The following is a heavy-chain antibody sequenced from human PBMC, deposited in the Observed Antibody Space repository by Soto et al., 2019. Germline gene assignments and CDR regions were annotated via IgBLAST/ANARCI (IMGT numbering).Heavy chain of an antibody. D-gene: IGHD2-15*01. CDR1: GFTFSSYA. CDR2: ISYDGNNK. J-gene: IGHJ6*02. CDR3: ARAGWDGGSCYTLVGLRYGMDV. Sequence: QVQLVESGGGVVQPGRSLRLSCVASGFTFSSYAMHWVRQAPGKGLEWVAVISYDGNNKYYADSVKGRFTISRDNSKKTLYLQMNSRGLEDTAVYYCARAGWDGGSCYTLVGLRYGMDVWGQGTTVTVSS. V-gene: IGHV3-30-3*01.